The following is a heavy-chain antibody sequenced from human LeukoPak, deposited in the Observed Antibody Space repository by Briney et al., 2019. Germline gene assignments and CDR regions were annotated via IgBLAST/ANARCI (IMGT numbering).Heavy chain of an antibody. CDR3: ARRRYYDGSGYLE. V-gene: IGHV4-39*01. CDR2: IYYSGRT. J-gene: IGHJ1*01. CDR1: GDSVSRSDSY. Sequence: PSETLSLTCSVSGDSVSRSDSYWDWIRQPPGKGLEWIGTIYYSGRTYYSPSLKSRITMSVDPSNNQFSLNLRSVTAADTALYYCARRRYYDGSGYLEWGQGTLLSVSS. D-gene: IGHD3-22*01.